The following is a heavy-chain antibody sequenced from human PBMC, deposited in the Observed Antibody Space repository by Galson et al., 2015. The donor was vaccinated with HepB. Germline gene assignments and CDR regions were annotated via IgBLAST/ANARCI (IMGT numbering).Heavy chain of an antibody. J-gene: IGHJ4*02. CDR3: AKVGDTAMAN. CDR1: GFTFSSYA. V-gene: IGHV3-30*04. CDR2: ISYDGSNK. Sequence: SLRLSCAASGFTFSSYAMHWVRQAPGKGLEWVAVISYDGSNKYYADSVKGRFTISRDNSKNTLYLQMNSLRAEDTAVYYCAKVGDTAMANWGQGTLVTVSS. D-gene: IGHD5-18*01.